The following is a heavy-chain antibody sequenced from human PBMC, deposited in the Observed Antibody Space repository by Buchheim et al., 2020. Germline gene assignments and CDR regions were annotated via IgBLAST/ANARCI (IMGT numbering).Heavy chain of an antibody. CDR1: GGSISSSSYY. V-gene: IGHV4-39*07. CDR2: IYYSGST. J-gene: IGHJ4*02. D-gene: IGHD2-15*01. CDR3: ARGVRYCSGGSCYSGHYFDY. Sequence: QLQLQESGPGLVKPSETLSLTCTVSGGSISSSSYYWGWIRQPPGKGLEWIGSIYYSGSTYYNPSLKSRVTISVDTSKNQFSRKLSSVTAADTAVYYCARGVRYCSGGSCYSGHYFDYWGQGTL.